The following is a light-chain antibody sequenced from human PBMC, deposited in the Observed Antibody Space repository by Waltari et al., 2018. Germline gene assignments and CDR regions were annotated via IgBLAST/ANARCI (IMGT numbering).Light chain of an antibody. V-gene: IGKV4-1*01. J-gene: IGKJ4*01. Sequence: DIVMTQSPDSLAVSLGERATINCKSSQSVLYSSNNQNYLACYQQKPGQPPRLLIYWVSTREAGVPDRCSGSGSGTDFTLTISSLQAEDVAVYDCQQYYSTPPTCGGGTKVEIK. CDR3: QQYYSTPPT. CDR1: QSVLYSSNNQNY. CDR2: WVS.